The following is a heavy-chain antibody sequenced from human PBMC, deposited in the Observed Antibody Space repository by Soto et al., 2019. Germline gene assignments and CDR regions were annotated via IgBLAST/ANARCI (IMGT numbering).Heavy chain of an antibody. Sequence: EVQVLESGGGLVQPGGSLRLSCEGSGFTVSSHAMTWIRQAPGKGPEWVSTVTADGGTYYADSVKGRFAMSRDTSEKTLYLQRNRLGAEDTAAYYCAPHVSCSGGSCQYDAFAIRGQGTMVTVSS. J-gene: IGHJ3*02. V-gene: IGHV3-23*01. CDR2: VTADGGT. D-gene: IGHD2-15*01. CDR3: APHVSCSGGSCQYDAFAI. CDR1: GFTVSSHA.